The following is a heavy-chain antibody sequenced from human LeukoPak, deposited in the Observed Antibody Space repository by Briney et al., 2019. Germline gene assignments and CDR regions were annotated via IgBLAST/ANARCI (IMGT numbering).Heavy chain of an antibody. V-gene: IGHV4-61*02. CDR3: ARASGYCSSTSCYATSTRGYMDV. D-gene: IGHD2-2*01. CDR1: GGSISSGSYY. Sequence: PSQTLSLTCTVSGGSISSGSYYWSWIRQPAGEGLEWIGRIYTSGSTNYNPSLKSRVTISVDTSKNQFSLKLSSVTAADTAVYYCARASGYCSSTSCYATSTRGYMDVWGKGTTVTVSS. CDR2: IYTSGST. J-gene: IGHJ6*03.